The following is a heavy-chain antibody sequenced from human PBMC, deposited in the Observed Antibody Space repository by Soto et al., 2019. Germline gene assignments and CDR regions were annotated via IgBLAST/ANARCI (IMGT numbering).Heavy chain of an antibody. Sequence: EVQLVESGGGLVQPGGSLKLSCAASGFTFSGSAMHWVRQASGKGLEWVGRIRSKANSYATAYAASVKGRFTISRDDSKNTAYLQMNSLKTEDTAVYYCNRPGNKYYDFGPWGQGTLVTVSS. CDR1: GFTFSGSA. CDR2: IRSKANSYAT. CDR3: NRPGNKYYDFGP. V-gene: IGHV3-73*01. D-gene: IGHD3-3*01. J-gene: IGHJ4*02.